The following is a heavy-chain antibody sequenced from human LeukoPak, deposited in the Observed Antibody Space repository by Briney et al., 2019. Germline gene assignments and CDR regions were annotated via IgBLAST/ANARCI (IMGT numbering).Heavy chain of an antibody. D-gene: IGHD5-12*01. J-gene: IGHJ4*02. CDR1: GGTFSSYT. CDR2: IIPIFGTA. CDR3: ARASGYDWGVDY. V-gene: IGHV1-69*05. Sequence: SVKVSCKASGGTFSSYTISWVRQAPGQGLEWMGRIIPIFGTANYAQKFQGRVTITTDESTSTAYMELSSLRSEDTAVYYCARASGYDWGVDYWGQGTLVTVSS.